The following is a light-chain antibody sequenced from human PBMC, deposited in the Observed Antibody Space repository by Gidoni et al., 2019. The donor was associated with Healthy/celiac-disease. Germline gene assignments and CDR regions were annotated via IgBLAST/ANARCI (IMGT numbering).Light chain of an antibody. CDR3: QQRSNWPPGHT. CDR2: DAS. CDR1: QSVSSY. Sequence: EIVFTQSPATLSLSPGERAHLSCRASQSVSSYLAWYQQNPGQAPRLLIYDASKRATGIPARLSGSGSGTDFALTISSREPEDVAVYYCQQRSNWPPGHTFGGGTKVEIK. J-gene: IGKJ4*01. V-gene: IGKV3-11*01.